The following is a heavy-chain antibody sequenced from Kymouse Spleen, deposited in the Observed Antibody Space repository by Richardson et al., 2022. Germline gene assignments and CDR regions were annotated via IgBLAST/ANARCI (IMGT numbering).Heavy chain of an antibody. V-gene: IGHV3-15*01. D-gene: IGHD1-26*01. CDR1: GFTFSNAW. Sequence: EVQLVESGGGLVKPGGSLRLSCAASGFTFSNAWMSWVRQAPGKGLEWVGRIKSKTDGGTTDYAAPVKGRFTISRDDSKNTLYLQMNSLKTEDTAVYYCTTDRSGSYYSFDYWGQGTLVTVSS. CDR3: TTDRSGSYYSFDY. CDR2: IKSKTDGGTT. J-gene: IGHJ4*02.